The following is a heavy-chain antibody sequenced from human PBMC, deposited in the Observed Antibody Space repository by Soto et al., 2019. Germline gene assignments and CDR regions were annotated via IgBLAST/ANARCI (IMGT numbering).Heavy chain of an antibody. CDR2: IIPIFGTA. D-gene: IGHD6-6*01. CDR1: GGTFSSYA. J-gene: IGHJ6*02. CDR3: ARDRAAARPYYYYGMDV. Sequence: QVRLVQSGAEVKKPGSSVKVSCKASGGTFSSYAISWVRQAPGQGLEWMGGIIPIFGTANYAQKFQGRVTITADESTSTAYMELSSLRSEDTAVYYCARDRAAARPYYYYGMDVWGQGTTVTVSS. V-gene: IGHV1-69*01.